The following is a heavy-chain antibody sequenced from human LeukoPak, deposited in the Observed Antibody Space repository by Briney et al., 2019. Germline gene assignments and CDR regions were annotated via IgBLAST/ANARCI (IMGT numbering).Heavy chain of an antibody. V-gene: IGHV3-74*01. CDR1: GFTFRSYL. CDR3: AREGPFGGTYYFDY. D-gene: IGHD4-23*01. J-gene: IGHJ4*02. CDR2: INSDGSSA. Sequence: QSGGSLRLSCAASGFTFRSYLMHWVRQAPGKGLVWVSRINSDGSSATYADSVKGRFSISRDNAKNSLYLQMNSLRAEDTAVYYCAREGPFGGTYYFDYWGQGSLVTVSS.